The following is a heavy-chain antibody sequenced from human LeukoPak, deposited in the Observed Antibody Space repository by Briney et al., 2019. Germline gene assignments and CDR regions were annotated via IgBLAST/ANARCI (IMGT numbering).Heavy chain of an antibody. CDR3: ARANWAYYDFWSGPTVDY. J-gene: IGHJ4*02. Sequence: VASVKVSCKASGYTFTGYYMHWVRQAPGQGLEWTGWINPNSGGTNYAQKFQGRVTMTRDTSISTAYMELSRLRSDDTAVYYCARANWAYYDFWSGPTVDYWGQGTLVTVSS. V-gene: IGHV1-2*02. D-gene: IGHD3-3*01. CDR2: INPNSGGT. CDR1: GYTFTGYY.